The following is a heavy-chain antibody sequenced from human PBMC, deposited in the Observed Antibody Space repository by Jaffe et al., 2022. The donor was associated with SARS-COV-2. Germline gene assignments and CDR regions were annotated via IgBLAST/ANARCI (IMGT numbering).Heavy chain of an antibody. CDR1: GFTFSSYG. Sequence: QVQLVESGGGVVQPGRSLRLSCAASGFTFSSYGMHWVRQAPGKGLEWVAVIWYDGSNKYYADSVKGRFTISRDNSKNTLYLQMNSLRAEDTAVYYCASVLGGSYSDGMDVWGQGTTVTVSS. V-gene: IGHV3-33*01. D-gene: IGHD1-26*01. J-gene: IGHJ6*02. CDR2: IWYDGSNK. CDR3: ASVLGGSYSDGMDV.